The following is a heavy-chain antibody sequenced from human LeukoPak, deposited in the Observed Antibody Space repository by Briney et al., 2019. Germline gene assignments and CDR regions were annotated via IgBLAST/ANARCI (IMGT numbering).Heavy chain of an antibody. CDR1: GFTFSSYA. J-gene: IGHJ4*02. V-gene: IGHV3-30-3*01. Sequence: PGGSLRLSCTASGFTFSSYAMNWVRQAPGKGLEWVAVISDDGSDKNYADSAKGRFTISRDNSKNTVYLQMNSLRGEDTAVYYCARDMHRSSPDYWGQGTLVTVSS. CDR2: ISDDGSDK. CDR3: ARDMHRSSPDY. D-gene: IGHD3-16*02.